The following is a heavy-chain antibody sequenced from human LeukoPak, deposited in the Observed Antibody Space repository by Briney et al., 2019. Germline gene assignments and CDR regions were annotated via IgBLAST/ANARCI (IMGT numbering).Heavy chain of an antibody. Sequence: GGSLSLSCAASGFTFSNFRRMWVRQPPGKGLEWVSYISGSSTYIYYADSVKGRLTISRDNAKNSLSLQMNNLRAEDTAVYYCARAHYYDSSGPAYWGQGTLVTVSS. CDR1: GFTFSNFR. J-gene: IGHJ4*02. V-gene: IGHV3-21*01. D-gene: IGHD3-22*01. CDR2: ISGSSTYI. CDR3: ARAHYYDSSGPAY.